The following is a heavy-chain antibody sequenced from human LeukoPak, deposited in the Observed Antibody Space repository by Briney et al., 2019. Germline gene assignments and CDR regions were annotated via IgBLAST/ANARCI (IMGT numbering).Heavy chain of an antibody. J-gene: IGHJ4*02. CDR2: IGASGGST. V-gene: IGHV3-23*01. D-gene: IGHD3-9*01. CDR3: AKAEGYDILTGLDY. Sequence: GGSLRLSCAASGFTFGSYAVTWVRQAPGKGPEWVSGIGASGGSTYYADSVKGRFTISRDNSKNTLYLQMNSLRTEDTAVYYCAKAEGYDILTGLDYWGQGTLVTVSS. CDR1: GFTFGSYA.